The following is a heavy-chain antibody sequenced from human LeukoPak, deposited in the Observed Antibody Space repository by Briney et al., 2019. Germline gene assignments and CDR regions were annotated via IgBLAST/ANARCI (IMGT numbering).Heavy chain of an antibody. Sequence: GGSLRLSCAASRFTFSNYAMSWVRQAPGKGLEWVSTISGSGGSTYYADSVKGRFTISRDNAKNSLYLQMNSLRDEDTAVYYCARATYYYDSSGYYGDAFDIWGQGTMVTVSS. V-gene: IGHV3-23*01. CDR1: RFTFSNYA. J-gene: IGHJ3*02. D-gene: IGHD3-22*01. CDR3: ARATYYYDSSGYYGDAFDI. CDR2: ISGSGGST.